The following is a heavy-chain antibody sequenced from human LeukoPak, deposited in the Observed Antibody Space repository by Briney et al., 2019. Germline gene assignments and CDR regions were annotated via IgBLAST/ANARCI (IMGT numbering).Heavy chain of an antibody. CDR2: ISDSGGHT. Sequence: GGSLRLSGAASGFTFSNYAMTWVRQAPGKGLEWVSEISDSGGHTYYADSVKGRFTISRDNSKNTLYLEMNSLRAEDTAIYHCAKDTYGSGSYGYFGYWGHGTLVTVSS. CDR1: GFTFSNYA. CDR3: AKDTYGSGSYGYFGY. J-gene: IGHJ4*01. D-gene: IGHD3-10*01. V-gene: IGHV3-23*01.